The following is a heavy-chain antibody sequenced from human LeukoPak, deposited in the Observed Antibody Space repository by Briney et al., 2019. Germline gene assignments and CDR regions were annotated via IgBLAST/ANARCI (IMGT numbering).Heavy chain of an antibody. V-gene: IGHV4-39*01. D-gene: IGHD3-22*01. Sequence: SETLCLTCTVSGGSISSCSYYWGWMGPPPGKGLVWIGSIYDSGRTYYNPSPKSRVTICVDTSKKLYSLKLSSITAADTAVYYCARRFRGTYYYNRTGFEWGQGPLVTVFS. CDR1: GGSISSCSYY. J-gene: IGHJ4*02. CDR3: ARRFRGTYYYNRTGFE. CDR2: IYDSGRT.